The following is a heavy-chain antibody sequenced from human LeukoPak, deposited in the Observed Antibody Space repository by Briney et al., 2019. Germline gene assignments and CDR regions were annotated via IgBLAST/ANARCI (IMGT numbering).Heavy chain of an antibody. V-gene: IGHV4-30-2*01. CDR3: ARATGINWFDP. CDR1: GGSISSGSYS. Sequence: PSETLSLTCAVSGGSISSGSYSWSWIRQPPGKGLEWIGYIYHSGSTYYNPSLKSRVTISVDRSKNQFSLKLSSVTAADTAVYYCARATGINWFDPWGQGTLVTVSS. J-gene: IGHJ5*02. D-gene: IGHD1-1*01. CDR2: IYHSGST.